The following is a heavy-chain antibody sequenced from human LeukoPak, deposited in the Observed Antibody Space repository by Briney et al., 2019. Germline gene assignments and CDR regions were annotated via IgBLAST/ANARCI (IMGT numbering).Heavy chain of an antibody. CDR1: GFTFRNYG. CDR3: VRDRGSTSGRGMDY. D-gene: IGHD1-26*01. J-gene: IGHJ4*02. Sequence: PGRSLRLSCAVSGFTFRNYGMHWVRQAPGKGVEWVALMWYDGSKEYYADSVKGRFTISRDNSKSTLYLQMNSLTAEDTAVYYCVRDRGSTSGRGMDYWGQGTLVTVSS. CDR2: MWYDGSKE. V-gene: IGHV3-33*01.